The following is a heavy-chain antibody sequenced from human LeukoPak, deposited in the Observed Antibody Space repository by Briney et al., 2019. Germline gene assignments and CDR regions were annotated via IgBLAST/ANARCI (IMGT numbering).Heavy chain of an antibody. CDR3: AGSIAAAPQGY. V-gene: IGHV4-59*01. D-gene: IGHD6-13*01. Sequence: PSETLSLTCTVSGGSISSYYWSWIRQPPGKGLEWIGYIYYSGSTNYNPSLKGRVTISVDTSKNQFSLKLSSVTAADTAVYYCAGSIAAAPQGYWGQGTLVTVSS. CDR1: GGSISSYY. J-gene: IGHJ4*02. CDR2: IYYSGST.